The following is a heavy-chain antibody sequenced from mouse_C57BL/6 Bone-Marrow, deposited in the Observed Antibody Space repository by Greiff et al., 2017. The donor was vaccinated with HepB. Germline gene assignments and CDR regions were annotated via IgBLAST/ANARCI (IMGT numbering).Heavy chain of an antibody. J-gene: IGHJ1*03. V-gene: IGHV1-82*01. CDR2: IYPGDGDT. D-gene: IGHD1-1*01. CDR1: GYAFSSSW. Sequence: SGPELVKPGASVKISCKASGYAFSSSWMNWVKQRPGKGLEWIGRIYPGDGDTNYNGKFKGKATLTADKSSSTAYMQLSSLTSEDSAVYFCARRGYYGSRPTWYFDVWGTGTTVTVSS. CDR3: ARRGYYGSRPTWYFDV.